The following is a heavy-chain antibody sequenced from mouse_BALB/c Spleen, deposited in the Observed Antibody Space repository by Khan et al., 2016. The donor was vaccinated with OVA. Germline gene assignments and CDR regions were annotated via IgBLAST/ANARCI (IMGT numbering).Heavy chain of an antibody. J-gene: IGHJ4*01. CDR2: ISSGSRTI. CDR1: GFTFSSFG. Sequence: EVELVESGGGLVQPGGSRKLSCAASGFTFSSFGMHWVRQAPEKGLEWVAFISSGSRTIYYTDTVKGRFTISRDNPKNTLSLQMTSLRSGETAVYYWAGDDGWVLDYWGQGTSVTVSS. V-gene: IGHV5-17*02. D-gene: IGHD1-1*02. CDR3: AGDDGWVLDY.